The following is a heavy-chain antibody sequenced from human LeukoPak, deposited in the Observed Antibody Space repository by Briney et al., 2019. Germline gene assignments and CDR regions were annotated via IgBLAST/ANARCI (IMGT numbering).Heavy chain of an antibody. V-gene: IGHV4-31*03. CDR3: AGGQVDTAMVSPGYFDY. D-gene: IGHD5-18*01. CDR1: GGSISSGGYS. Sequence: SQTLSLTCTVSGGSISSGGYSWSWIRQHPGKGLEWIGYIYYSGSTYYNPSLKSRVTTSVDTSKNQFSLKLSSVTAADTAVYYCAGGQVDTAMVSPGYFDYWGQGTLVTVSS. CDR2: IYYSGST. J-gene: IGHJ4*02.